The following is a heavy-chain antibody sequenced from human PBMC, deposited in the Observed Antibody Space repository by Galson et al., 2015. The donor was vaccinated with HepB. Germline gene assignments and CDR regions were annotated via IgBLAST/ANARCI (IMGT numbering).Heavy chain of an antibody. V-gene: IGHV2-26*01. CDR1: GFSLSNARMG. CDR2: IFSNDEK. D-gene: IGHD3-9*01. J-gene: IGHJ6*02. CDR3: ARAANYDILTGYYLGGMDV. Sequence: PALVKPTQTLTLTCTVSGFSLSNARMGVSWIRQPPGKALEWLAHIFSNDEKSYSTSLKSRLTISKDTSKSQVVLTMTNMDPVDTATYYCARAANYDILTGYYLGGMDVWGQGTTVTVSS.